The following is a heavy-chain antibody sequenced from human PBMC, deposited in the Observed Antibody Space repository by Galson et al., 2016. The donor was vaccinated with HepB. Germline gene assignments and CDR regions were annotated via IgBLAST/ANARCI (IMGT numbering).Heavy chain of an antibody. V-gene: IGHV3-23*01. Sequence: SLRLSCAASRFTFSSYAMSWVRQAPGKGLEWVSVISGSGGSTYYADSMKGRFTISRDNSKNTLYLQMNSLRAEDTAVYYCAKEGTIFGVVPYGMDAWGQGTKVIVSS. D-gene: IGHD3-3*01. CDR3: AKEGTIFGVVPYGMDA. J-gene: IGHJ6*02. CDR2: ISGSGGST. CDR1: RFTFSSYA.